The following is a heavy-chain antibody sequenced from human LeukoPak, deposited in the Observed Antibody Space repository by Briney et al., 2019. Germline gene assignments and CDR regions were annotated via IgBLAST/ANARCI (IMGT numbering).Heavy chain of an antibody. V-gene: IGHV1-18*01. CDR3: ARSRHYDFWSGYLSGRGPDFDY. J-gene: IGHJ4*02. CDR2: ISAYSGNT. CDR1: GYTFTSYG. D-gene: IGHD3-3*01. Sequence: GASVKVSCKASGYTFTSYGISWVRQAPGQGLEWMGWISAYSGNTNYAQKLQGRVTMTTDTSTSTAYMELRSLRSDDTAVYYCARSRHYDFWSGYLSGRGPDFDYWGQGTLVTVSS.